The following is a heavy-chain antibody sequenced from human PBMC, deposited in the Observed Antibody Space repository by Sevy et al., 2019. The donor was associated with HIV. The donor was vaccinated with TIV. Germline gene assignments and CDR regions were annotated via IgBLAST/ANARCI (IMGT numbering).Heavy chain of an antibody. CDR1: GSPVNSGTDY. V-gene: IGHV4-61*01. D-gene: IGHD3-3*01. CDR3: ARGLRFFSL. CDR2: IFYPGST. Sequence: SETLSLTCTVSGSPVNSGTDYWTWIRQPPGKGPEWIGNIFYPGSTKYKPSLNSRVTISLDTSKNQISLTLKSVTPADTAVYYCARGLRFFSLWGRGTLVTVSS. J-gene: IGHJ2*01.